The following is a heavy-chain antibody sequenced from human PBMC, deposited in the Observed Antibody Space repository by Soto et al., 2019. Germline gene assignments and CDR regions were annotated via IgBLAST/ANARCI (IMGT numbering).Heavy chain of an antibody. V-gene: IGHV3-30*18. CDR1: GFTFSSYG. CDR2: ISYDGSNN. D-gene: IGHD4-17*01. Sequence: QVQLVESGGGVVQPGRSLSLSCAASGFTFSSYGMHWVRQAPGKGLEWVAVISYDGSNNYYADSVKGRFTISRDNSKNTLYLQMNRLRAEDTAVYYCAKDTLRQTVTTLDYWGQGTLVTVSS. CDR3: AKDTLRQTVTTLDY. J-gene: IGHJ4*02.